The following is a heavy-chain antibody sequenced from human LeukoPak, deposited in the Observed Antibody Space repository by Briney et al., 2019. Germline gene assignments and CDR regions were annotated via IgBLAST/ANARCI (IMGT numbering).Heavy chain of an antibody. CDR3: AKDSGRFLEPDT. CDR1: GFIFSSHG. D-gene: IGHD3-3*01. V-gene: IGHV3-33*06. Sequence: GGSLRLSCAASGFIFSSHGMHWVRQAPGKGLEWVAVIWNDGSNKYYADSVKGRFTISKDNSQNTLYLQMSSLRAEDTAVYYCAKDSGRFLEPDTWGQGTLVTVSS. CDR2: IWNDGSNK. J-gene: IGHJ5*02.